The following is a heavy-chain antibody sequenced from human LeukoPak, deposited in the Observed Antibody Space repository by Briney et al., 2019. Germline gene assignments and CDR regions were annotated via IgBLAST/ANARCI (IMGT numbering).Heavy chain of an antibody. V-gene: IGHV3-23*01. CDR3: ATQNFDWLLDRFDY. D-gene: IGHD3-9*01. Sequence: GGSLRLSCAASGFTFSSYAMSWVPQAPGKGLKWVSAISGSGGSTYYADSVKGRFTISRDNSKNTLYLQMNSLRAEDTAVYYCATQNFDWLLDRFDYWGQGTLVTVSS. CDR2: ISGSGGST. J-gene: IGHJ4*02. CDR1: GFTFSSYA.